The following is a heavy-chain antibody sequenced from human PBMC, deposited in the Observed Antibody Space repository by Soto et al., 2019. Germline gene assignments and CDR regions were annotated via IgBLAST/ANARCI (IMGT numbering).Heavy chain of an antibody. Sequence: PGESLKISCKGSGYSFSIYWIAWVRQMPGKGLEWMGVIYPVDSDTRYSPSFQGQVTISVDKSMNTAYLQWSSLQASDTGIYFCARQDGDGLFYFDYWGQGTPVTAPQ. V-gene: IGHV5-51*01. J-gene: IGHJ4*02. D-gene: IGHD4-17*01. CDR2: IYPVDSDT. CDR1: GYSFSIYW. CDR3: ARQDGDGLFYFDY.